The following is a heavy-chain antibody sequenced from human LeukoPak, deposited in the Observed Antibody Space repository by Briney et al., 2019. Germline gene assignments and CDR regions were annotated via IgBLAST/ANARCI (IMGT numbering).Heavy chain of an antibody. V-gene: IGHV4-34*01. CDR2: INHSGST. D-gene: IGHD3-10*01. CDR3: ARGAITMVRGFGY. CDR1: GGSFSGYY. Sequence: MSSETLSLTCAVYGGSFSGYYWSWIRQPPGKGLEWIGEINHSGSTNYNPSLKSRVTISVDTSKNQFSLKLSSVTAADTAMYYCARGAITMVRGFGYWGQGTLVTVSS. J-gene: IGHJ4*02.